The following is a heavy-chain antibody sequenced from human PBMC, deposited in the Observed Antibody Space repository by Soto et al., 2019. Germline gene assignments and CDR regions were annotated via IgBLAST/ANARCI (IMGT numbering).Heavy chain of an antibody. CDR1: GFTFSNDW. CDR3: IKVLTRGVGVPRFYFDS. J-gene: IGHJ4*02. D-gene: IGHD3-9*01. Sequence: GGSLRLSCAASGFTFSNDWMHWVRQAPGKGLEWVSRINADGGSTHYADSVRGRFTISRDNAKNTLFLQLNSLRVEDTAIYYCIKVLTRGVGVPRFYFDSWGQGTLATVSS. V-gene: IGHV3-74*01. CDR2: INADGGST.